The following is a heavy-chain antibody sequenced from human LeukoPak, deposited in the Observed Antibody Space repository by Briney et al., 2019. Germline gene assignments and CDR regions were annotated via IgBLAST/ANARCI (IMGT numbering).Heavy chain of an antibody. CDR2: INPSGGST. J-gene: IGHJ5*02. CDR3: ARGGFSRTTANWLDP. CDR1: GYTFTSYY. V-gene: IGHV1-46*01. Sequence: ASVKVSCKASGYTFTSYYMHWVRQAPGQGLEWMGIINPSGGSTSYAQKFQGRVTMTRDTSTSTVYMELSSLRSEDTAVYYCARGGFSRTTANWLDPWGQGTLVTVSS. D-gene: IGHD4-17*01.